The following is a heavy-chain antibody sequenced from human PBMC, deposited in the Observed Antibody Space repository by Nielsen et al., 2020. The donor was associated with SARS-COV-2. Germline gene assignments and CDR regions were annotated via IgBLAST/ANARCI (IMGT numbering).Heavy chain of an antibody. CDR1: GFTFSSYS. J-gene: IGHJ5*02. CDR2: ISSSSSYI. Sequence: GESLKISCAASGFTFSSYSMNWVRQAPGKGLEWVSSISSSSSYIYYADSVKGRFTISRDNAKNSLYLQMNSLRAEDTAVYHCAREAEWYGSGSYVSWGQGTLVTVSS. V-gene: IGHV3-21*01. CDR3: AREAEWYGSGSYVS. D-gene: IGHD3-10*01.